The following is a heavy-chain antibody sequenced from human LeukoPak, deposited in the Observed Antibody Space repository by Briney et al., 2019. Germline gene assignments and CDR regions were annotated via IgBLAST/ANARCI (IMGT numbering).Heavy chain of an antibody. CDR1: GGTLSSYA. CDR3: ARERIVAKFLSY. V-gene: IGHV1-69*04. D-gene: IGHD5-12*01. Sequence: SVKVSCKASGGTLSSYAISWVRQAPGQGLEWMGRIIPILGIANYAQKFQGRVTITADKSTSAAYMELSNLRSEDTAVYYCARERIVAKFLSYWGQGTLVAVSS. CDR2: IIPILGIA. J-gene: IGHJ4*02.